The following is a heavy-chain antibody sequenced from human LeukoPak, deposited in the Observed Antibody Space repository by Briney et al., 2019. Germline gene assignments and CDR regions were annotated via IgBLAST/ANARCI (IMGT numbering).Heavy chain of an antibody. D-gene: IGHD1-26*01. J-gene: IGHJ4*02. CDR2: INPNSGGT. V-gene: IGHV1-2*02. Sequence: ASVKVSCKASGYTFTGYYMHWVRQAPGQGPEWMGWINPNSGGTNYAQKFQGRVTMTRDTSISTAYMELSRLRSDDTAVYYCARDDEVGATTLWFGYWGQGTLVTVSS. CDR1: GYTFTGYY. CDR3: ARDDEVGATTLWFGY.